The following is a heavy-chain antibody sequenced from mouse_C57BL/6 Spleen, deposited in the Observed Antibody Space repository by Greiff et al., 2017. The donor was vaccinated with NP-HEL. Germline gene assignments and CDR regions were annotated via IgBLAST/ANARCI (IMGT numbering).Heavy chain of an antibody. CDR3: AKGRGYDYDYYYAKGY. D-gene: IGHD2-4*01. V-gene: IGHV2-5*01. CDR2: IWRGGST. J-gene: IGHJ4*01. CDR1: GFSLTSYG. Sequence: QVQLKQSGPGLVQPSQSLSITCTVSGFSLTSYGVHWVRQSPGKGLEWLGVIWRGGSTDYNAAFMSRLSITKDNSKSQVFFKMNSLQADDTAIYYCAKGRGYDYDYYYAKGYWGQGTSVTVSS.